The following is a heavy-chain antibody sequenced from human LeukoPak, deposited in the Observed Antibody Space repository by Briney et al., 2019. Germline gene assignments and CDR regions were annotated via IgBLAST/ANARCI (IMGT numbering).Heavy chain of an antibody. V-gene: IGHV3-7*01. J-gene: IGHJ4*02. CDR1: GLTFSSYW. Sequence: PGGSLRLSCAASGLTFSSYWMNWVRQPPGKGLEWVALINEDESQKYYVDSVKGRFTISRDNAKKSLYLQMDSLRAEDTAVYYCARDVAWGRFDFWGQGTLATVSS. CDR3: ARDVAWGRFDF. D-gene: IGHD1-26*01. CDR2: INEDESQK.